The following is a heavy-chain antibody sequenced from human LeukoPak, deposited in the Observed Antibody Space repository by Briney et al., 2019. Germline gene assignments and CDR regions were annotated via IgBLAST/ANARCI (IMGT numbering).Heavy chain of an antibody. CDR3: ARHAGYCTGGKCYSFYYFDY. Sequence: GESLKISCKASGYTFTNYWIGWVRHTPGKGLEWMGLIHPGDSDTRYRTSFQGQVTMSVDESTSTAYLHWTSLKASDTAIYYCARHAGYCTGGKCYSFYYFDYWGQGTLVTVSS. V-gene: IGHV5-51*01. J-gene: IGHJ4*02. CDR2: IHPGDSDT. CDR1: GYTFTNYW. D-gene: IGHD2-15*01.